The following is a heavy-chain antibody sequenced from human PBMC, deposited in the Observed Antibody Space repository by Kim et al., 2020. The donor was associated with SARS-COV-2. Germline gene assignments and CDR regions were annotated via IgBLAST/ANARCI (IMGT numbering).Heavy chain of an antibody. CDR2: INTNTGNP. V-gene: IGHV7-4-1*02. Sequence: ASVKVSCKASGYTFTNYAMNWVRQAPGQGLEWMGWINTNTGNPTYAQGFTGRFVFSLDTSVSTTYLHISSLKAEDTAVYYCASTFWSGYTSWFDPWGQG. D-gene: IGHD3-3*01. CDR1: GYTFTNYA. J-gene: IGHJ5*02. CDR3: ASTFWSGYTSWFDP.